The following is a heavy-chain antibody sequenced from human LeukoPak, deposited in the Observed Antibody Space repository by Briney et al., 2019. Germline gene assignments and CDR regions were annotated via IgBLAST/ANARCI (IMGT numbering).Heavy chain of an antibody. CDR2: VSAYNGNT. D-gene: IGHD7-27*01. J-gene: IGHJ3*02. CDR1: GDTFTSYG. Sequence: GASVKVSCKASGDTFTSYGINWVRQAPGQGLEWMAWVSAYNGNTNYAQKFQGRVTMTTDTSTSTAYMELRSLRSDDTALYYCARKLGSEAFDIWGQGTMVTVSS. CDR3: ARKLGSEAFDI. V-gene: IGHV1-18*01.